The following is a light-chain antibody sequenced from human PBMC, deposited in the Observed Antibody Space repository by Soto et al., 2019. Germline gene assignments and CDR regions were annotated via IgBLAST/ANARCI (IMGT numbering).Light chain of an antibody. CDR1: QSVTSR. CDR3: QQYNSYSLT. Sequence: DIQMTQSPSTLSASVGDRVTITSRASQSVTSRLAWYQQKPGKAPKLLIYGASNLESGVPSRFSGSGSGTEFTLTISSLQPDDFATYYCQQYNSYSLTFGGGTTVEIK. V-gene: IGKV1-5*01. J-gene: IGKJ4*01. CDR2: GAS.